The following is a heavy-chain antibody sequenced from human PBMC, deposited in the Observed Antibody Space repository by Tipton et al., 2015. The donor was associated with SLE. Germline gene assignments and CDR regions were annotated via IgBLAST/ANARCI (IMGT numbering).Heavy chain of an antibody. J-gene: IGHJ4*02. CDR2: ISNDGNT. D-gene: IGHD5-18*01. CDR3: ALARGSSNLDTPGY. CDR1: GFIFNNYG. V-gene: IGHV3-23*01. Sequence: SLRLSCVASGFIFNNYGMSWLRQAPGRRLQCISLISNDGNTYHADSVKGRFTISRDNAKNTLHLQMNNLRVGDTAVYYCALARGSSNLDTPGYWGQGTLLTVSS.